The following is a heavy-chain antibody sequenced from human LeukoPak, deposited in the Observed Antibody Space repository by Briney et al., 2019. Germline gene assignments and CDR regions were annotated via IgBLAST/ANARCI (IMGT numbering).Heavy chain of an antibody. Sequence: PGGSLRLSCAVSGFNLNSYAMHWVRQAPGKGLEWVAVIRHDETNSFYAGSVQGRFTISRDTSKKLLYLQLNSLRVEDTAVYYCAKEYTPSSPLGELDSWGQGTLVTVSS. D-gene: IGHD6-6*01. J-gene: IGHJ4*02. CDR3: AKEYTPSSPLGELDS. CDR1: GFNLNSYA. V-gene: IGHV3-30*02. CDR2: IRHDETNS.